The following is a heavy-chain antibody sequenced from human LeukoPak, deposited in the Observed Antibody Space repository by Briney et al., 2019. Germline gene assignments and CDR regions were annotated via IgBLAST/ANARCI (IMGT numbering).Heavy chain of an antibody. D-gene: IGHD5-12*01. V-gene: IGHV4-59*01. Sequence: PSETLSLTCTVSGGSIDNYYWTWIRQPSGKGLEWIGYVYYGGITKYNPSLMSRVSISVDTSKNQFSLKVRAVTAADTAIYYCARDVDPHFWGQGTLVTVSS. CDR1: GGSIDNYY. CDR3: ARDVDPHF. CDR2: VYYGGIT. J-gene: IGHJ1*01.